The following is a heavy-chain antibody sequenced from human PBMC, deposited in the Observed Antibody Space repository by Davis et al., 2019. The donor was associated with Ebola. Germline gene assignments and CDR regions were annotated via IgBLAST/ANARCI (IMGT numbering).Heavy chain of an antibody. CDR3: AKDFDQVYPWGWFDP. J-gene: IGHJ5*02. CDR2: IRYDGSNK. Sequence: GESLKISCAASGFTFSSYGMHWVRQAPGKGLEWVAFIRYDGSNKYYADSVKGRFTISRDNSKNTLYLQMNSLRAEDTAVYYCAKDFDQVYPWGWFDPWGQGTLVTVSS. D-gene: IGHD1-14*01. V-gene: IGHV3-30*02. CDR1: GFTFSSYG.